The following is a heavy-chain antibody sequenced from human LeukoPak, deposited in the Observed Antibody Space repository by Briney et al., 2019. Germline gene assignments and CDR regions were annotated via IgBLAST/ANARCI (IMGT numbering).Heavy chain of an antibody. CDR1: GGSFSGYY. V-gene: IGHV4-34*01. Sequence: PSETLSLTCAVYGGSFSGYYWSWIRQPPGKGLEWIGEISHSGSTNYNPSLKSRVTISVDTSKNQFSLKLSSVTAADTAVYYCARVGFDYVWGSYRPDAFDIWGQGTMVTVSS. CDR3: ARVGFDYVWGSYRPDAFDI. J-gene: IGHJ3*02. CDR2: ISHSGST. D-gene: IGHD3-16*02.